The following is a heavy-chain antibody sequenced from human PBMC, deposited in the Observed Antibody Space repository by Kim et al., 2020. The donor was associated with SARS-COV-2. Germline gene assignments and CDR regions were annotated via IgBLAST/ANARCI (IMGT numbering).Heavy chain of an antibody. J-gene: IGHJ4*02. CDR2: ISYDGSNK. CDR1: GFTFSSYG. V-gene: IGHV3-30*18. Sequence: GGSLRLSCAASGFTFSSYGMHWVRQAPGKGLEWVAVISYDGSNKYYADSVKGRFTISRDNSKNTLYLQMNSLRAEDTAVYYCAKESDYHFDYWGQGTLVTVSS. CDR3: AKESDYHFDY. D-gene: IGHD4-17*01.